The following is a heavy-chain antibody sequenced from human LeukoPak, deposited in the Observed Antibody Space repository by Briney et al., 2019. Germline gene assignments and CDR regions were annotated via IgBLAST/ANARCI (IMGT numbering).Heavy chain of an antibody. CDR3: AKSRYPRLYYGMAV. D-gene: IGHD2-2*02. J-gene: IGHJ6*02. Sequence: GGSLRLSCVPSGFTFSNYAMHWVRHAPGKGLEWVAAISYDGTIIYYADSVKGRFTISRDNSKNTLLLQVNSLRPEDTAMYHCAKSRYPRLYYGMAVWGQGATVIVSS. CDR2: ISYDGTII. V-gene: IGHV3-30*18. CDR1: GFTFSNYA.